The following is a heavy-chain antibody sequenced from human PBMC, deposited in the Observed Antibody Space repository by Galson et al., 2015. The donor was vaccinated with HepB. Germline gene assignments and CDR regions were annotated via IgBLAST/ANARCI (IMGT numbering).Heavy chain of an antibody. CDR3: AKDAYKSSYYFDQ. Sequence: SLRLSCAASGFIFNTSGMHWVRQAPGKGVEWVAVIWHDGLNKYYVDPVKGRFTISRHMSKNTLYLQMNSLRAEDTAVYYCAKDAYKSSYYFDQWGQGTLVTVSS. J-gene: IGHJ4*02. V-gene: IGHV3-33*03. D-gene: IGHD3-16*01. CDR2: IWHDGLNK. CDR1: GFIFNTSG.